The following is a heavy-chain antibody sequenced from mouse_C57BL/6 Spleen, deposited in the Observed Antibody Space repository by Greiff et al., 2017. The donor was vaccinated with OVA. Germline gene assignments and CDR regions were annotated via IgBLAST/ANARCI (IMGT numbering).Heavy chain of an antibody. D-gene: IGHD2-10*02. CDR3: ARGGYGNLYYAMDY. Sequence: EVKLQQSGPELVKPGASVKMSCKASGYTFTDYNMHWVKQSHGKSLEWIGYINPNNGGTSYNQKFKGKATLTVNKSSSTAYMELRSLTSEDSAVYYCARGGYGNLYYAMDYWGQGTSVTVSS. CDR1: GYTFTDYN. J-gene: IGHJ4*01. CDR2: INPNNGGT. V-gene: IGHV1-22*01.